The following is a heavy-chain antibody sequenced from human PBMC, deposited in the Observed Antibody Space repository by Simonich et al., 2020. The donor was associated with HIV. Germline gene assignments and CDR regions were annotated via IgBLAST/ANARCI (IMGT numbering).Heavy chain of an antibody. D-gene: IGHD1-20*01. Sequence: EVQLVQSGAEVKKPGAAVKISCHFSGYTFTDYYIHWVQQAPGKGLDWMGLCEPEDGETVYTERVQGRVTITADTSTDTAYMELNSLTSEDTAVYYCALDQINSPALNWGQGSLVTVSS. CDR3: ALDQINSPALN. J-gene: IGHJ1*01. CDR1: GYTFTDYY. CDR2: CEPEDGET. V-gene: IGHV1-69-2*01.